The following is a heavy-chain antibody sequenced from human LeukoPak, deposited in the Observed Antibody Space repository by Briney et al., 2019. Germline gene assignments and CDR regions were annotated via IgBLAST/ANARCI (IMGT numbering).Heavy chain of an antibody. CDR2: MNPNSGNT. J-gene: IGHJ4*02. CDR1: GYTFTSYD. Sequence: ASVKVSCKASGYTFTSYDINWVRQATGQGLEWMGWMNPNSGNTGYAQKFQGRVTMTRNTSISTAYMELSSLRSEDTAVYYCARDLTHSGWYDYWGQGTLVTVSS. V-gene: IGHV1-8*01. D-gene: IGHD6-19*01. CDR3: ARDLTHSGWYDY.